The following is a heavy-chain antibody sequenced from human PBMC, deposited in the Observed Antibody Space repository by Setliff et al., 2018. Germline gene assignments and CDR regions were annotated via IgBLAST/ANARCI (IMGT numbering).Heavy chain of an antibody. CDR1: GFTYKNDW. CDR3: AAGTYSSGY. Sequence: PGGSLRLSCGASGFTYKNDWVSWVRQAPGKGLEWVSIISNDGGSIYYADSVKGRFTISRDNSENTLYLQMNSLRAEDTAVYFCAAGTYSSGYWGQGTLVTVSS. CDR2: ISNDGGSI. D-gene: IGHD3-10*01. V-gene: IGHV3-23*03. J-gene: IGHJ4*02.